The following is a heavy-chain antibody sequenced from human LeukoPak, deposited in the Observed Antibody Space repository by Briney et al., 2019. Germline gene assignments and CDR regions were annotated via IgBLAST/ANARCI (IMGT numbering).Heavy chain of an antibody. V-gene: IGHV4-30-4*01. CDR3: VRGPGGYFDY. Sequence: SETLPLTCTVSGGSISSGDNYWSWIRQPPGKVLEWIGYISNSGSTYYSPSLKSRVTISGDTFKNRFSLKLSSVTAADTAVYYCVRGPGGYFDYWGQGTLVTVSS. D-gene: IGHD3-10*01. CDR1: GGSISSGDNY. J-gene: IGHJ4*02. CDR2: ISNSGST.